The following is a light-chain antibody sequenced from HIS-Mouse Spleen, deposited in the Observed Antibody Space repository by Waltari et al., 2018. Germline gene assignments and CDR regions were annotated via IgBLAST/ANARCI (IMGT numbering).Light chain of an antibody. V-gene: IGLV2-11*01. Sequence: QSALTQPRSVSGSPGQSVTISCTGTSSDVGGYNYVSWYQQHPGKAPKLMIYDVSKRPSGVPDRFSGSTSGNTASLTISGLQAEDEADYYCCSYAGSYTFPVVFGGGTKLTVL. CDR2: DVS. J-gene: IGLJ2*01. CDR1: SSDVGGYNY. CDR3: CSYAGSYTFPVV.